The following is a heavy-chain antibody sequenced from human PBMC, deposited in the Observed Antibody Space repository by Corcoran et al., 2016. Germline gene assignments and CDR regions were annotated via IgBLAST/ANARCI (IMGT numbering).Heavy chain of an antibody. CDR2: IWYDGSNI. CDR3: ARTAYGSGSFYPGYYGMDV. D-gene: IGHD3-10*01. CDR1: GITFTSYG. J-gene: IGHJ6*02. V-gene: IGHV3-33*01. Sequence: QVQLVESGGGVVQPGRSLRLSCAASGITFTSYGMHWVRQAPGKGLEWVAVIWYDGSNIYYADSVKGRFTISRDNPKNTLYLQMNSLRAGDTAVYYCARTAYGSGSFYPGYYGMDVWGQGTTVTVSS.